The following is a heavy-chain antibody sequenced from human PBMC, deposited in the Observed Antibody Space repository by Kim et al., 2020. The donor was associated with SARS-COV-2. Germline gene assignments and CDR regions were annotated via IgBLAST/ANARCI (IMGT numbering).Heavy chain of an antibody. Sequence: GGSLRLSCAASGFTFDDYGMSWVRQAPGKGLEWVSGINWNGGSTGYADSVKGRFTISRDNAKNSLYLQMNSLRAEDTALYYCASVAGYYYGSGSHPGRGYFDYWGQGTLVTVSS. V-gene: IGHV3-20*04. CDR1: GFTFDDYG. CDR3: ASVAGYYYGSGSHPGRGYFDY. J-gene: IGHJ4*02. D-gene: IGHD3-10*01. CDR2: INWNGGST.